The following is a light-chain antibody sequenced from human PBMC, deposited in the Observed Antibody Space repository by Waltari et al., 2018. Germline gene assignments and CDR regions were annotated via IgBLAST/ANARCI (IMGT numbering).Light chain of an antibody. J-gene: IGLJ3*02. CDR1: SRDVGSSNL. CDR2: EGS. Sequence: QSALTQPASVSGSPGQSITLSCTGTSRDVGSSNLVSWYQQHPGKVPKFMIYEGSERPSGVSNRFSGTKSGNTATLTISGLQAEDEADYYCCSYAGSNSWVFGGGTKLTVV. CDR3: CSYAGSNSWV. V-gene: IGLV2-23*01.